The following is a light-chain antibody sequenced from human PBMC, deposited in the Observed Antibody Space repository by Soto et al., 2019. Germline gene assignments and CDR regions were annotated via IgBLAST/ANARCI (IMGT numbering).Light chain of an antibody. J-gene: IGKJ1*01. CDR1: QSVSSN. CDR2: GAS. Sequence: IVMTQSPATLSVSPGERATLSCRASQSVSSNLAWYQQKPGQAPRLLIYGASTRATGIPARFSGSGSGTEFTLTSSSLQSEDVAVYYCQQYNNWPLATFGQGTKVEIK. V-gene: IGKV3-15*01. CDR3: QQYNNWPLAT.